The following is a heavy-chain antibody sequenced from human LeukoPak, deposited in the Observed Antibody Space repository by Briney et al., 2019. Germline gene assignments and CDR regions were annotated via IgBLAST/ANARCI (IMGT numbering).Heavy chain of an antibody. CDR1: GFTFSSYW. Sequence: KPGGSLRLSCAASGFTFSSYWMSWVRQAPGKGLEWVGRIKSKTDGGTTDYAAPVKGRFTISRDDSKNTLYLQMNSLKTEDTAVYYCTTDSVEVFGLLYFDYWGQGTLVTVSS. V-gene: IGHV3-15*01. D-gene: IGHD3-3*01. CDR3: TTDSVEVFGLLYFDY. J-gene: IGHJ4*02. CDR2: IKSKTDGGTT.